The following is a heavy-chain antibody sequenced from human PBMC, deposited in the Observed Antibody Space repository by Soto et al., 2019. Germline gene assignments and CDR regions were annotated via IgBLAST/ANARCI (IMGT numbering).Heavy chain of an antibody. V-gene: IGHV4-4*01. CDR3: ARSFGWYAIDH. CDR2: IHHSGST. CDR1: SASIITEQR. Sequence: QMQLQESGPGLVKPSETLSLTCAVSSASIITEQRWTWVRQPPGKGLEWIGEIHHSGSTNNNPSLSSRGTMSVDKSKNQLSLNLNSVTAADTALYCCARSFGWYAIDHWGQGTLVIVSS. J-gene: IGHJ4*02. D-gene: IGHD6-19*01.